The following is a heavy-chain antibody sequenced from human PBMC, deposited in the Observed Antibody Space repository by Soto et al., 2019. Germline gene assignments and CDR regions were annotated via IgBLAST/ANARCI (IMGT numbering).Heavy chain of an antibody. D-gene: IGHD7-27*01. V-gene: IGHV3-48*01. CDR2: ISSSSSTI. CDR3: ASELGTSVY. CDR1: GFTFSSYS. Sequence: EVQLVESGGGLVQPGGSLRLSCAASGFTFSSYSMNWVRQAPGKGLEWVSYISSSSSTIYYADSVKGRFTISRDNAKNSLYLQMNSLRAEDTAVYYCASELGTSVYWGQGTLVTVSS. J-gene: IGHJ4*02.